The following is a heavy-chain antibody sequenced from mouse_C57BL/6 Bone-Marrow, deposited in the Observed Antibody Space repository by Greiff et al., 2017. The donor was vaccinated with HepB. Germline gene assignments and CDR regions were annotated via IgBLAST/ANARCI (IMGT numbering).Heavy chain of an antibody. V-gene: IGHV1-52*01. CDR2: IDPSDSET. Sequence: QVQLKQPGAELVRPGSSVKLSCKASGYTFTSYWMHWVKQRPIQGLEWIGNIDPSDSETHYNQKFKDKATLTVDKSSSTAYMQLSILTSEDAAVYYCSRVGYYAGVGFDYWGQGTTLTVSS. D-gene: IGHD1-1*01. CDR3: SRVGYYAGVGFDY. CDR1: GYTFTSYW. J-gene: IGHJ2*01.